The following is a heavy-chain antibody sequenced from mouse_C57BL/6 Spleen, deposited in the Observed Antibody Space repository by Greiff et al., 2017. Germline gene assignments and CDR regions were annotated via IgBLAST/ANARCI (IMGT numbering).Heavy chain of an antibody. J-gene: IGHJ2*01. D-gene: IGHD2-5*01. CDR1: GYAFTNYL. V-gene: IGHV1-54*01. CDR2: INPGSGGT. Sequence: QVQLQQPGAELVRPGTSVKVSCKASGYAFTNYLIEWVKQRPGQGLEWIGVINPGSGGTNYNEKFKGKATLTADKSSSTAYMQLSSLTSEDSAVYFCARGNSKDYWGQGTTLTVSS. CDR3: ARGNSKDY.